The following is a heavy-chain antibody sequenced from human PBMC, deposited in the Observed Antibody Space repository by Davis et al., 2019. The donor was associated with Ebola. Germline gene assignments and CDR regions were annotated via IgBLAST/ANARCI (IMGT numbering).Heavy chain of an antibody. CDR2: MNPNSGNT. Sequence: ASVKVSCKASGYTFTSYYMHWVRQAPGQGLEWMGWMNPNSGNTGYAQKFQGRVTMTRNTSISTAYMELSSLRSEDTAVYYCARGLVTMIDGKDYYYGMDVWGQGTTVTVSS. D-gene: IGHD3-22*01. V-gene: IGHV1-8*02. CDR1: GYTFTSYY. CDR3: ARGLVTMIDGKDYYYGMDV. J-gene: IGHJ6*02.